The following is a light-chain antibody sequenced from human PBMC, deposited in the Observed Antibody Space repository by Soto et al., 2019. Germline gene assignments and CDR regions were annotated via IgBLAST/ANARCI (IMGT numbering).Light chain of an antibody. CDR2: GAS. CDR3: QQYGSSPIT. V-gene: IGKV3-20*01. CDR1: QSVNTNY. Sequence: EIVLTQSPGTLSLSPGERATLSCRASQSVNTNYLAWYQQKSGQAPRLLIYGASSRATGIPDRFRGSGSGTDFTLPISRLEPEDFAAYFCQQYGSSPITFGQGTRLEIK. J-gene: IGKJ5*01.